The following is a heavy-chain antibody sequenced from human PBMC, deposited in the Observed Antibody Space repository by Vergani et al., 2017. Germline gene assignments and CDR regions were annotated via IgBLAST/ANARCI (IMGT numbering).Heavy chain of an antibody. Sequence: QVQLQQWGAGLLKPSETLSLTCAVYGGSFSGYYWSWIRQPPGKGLEWIGEINHSGSTNYNPSLKSRVTISVDTTKNQFSLKLSSVTAADTAVYYCARGYDSSGYYYVFDYWGQGTLGTVSS. V-gene: IGHV4-34*01. D-gene: IGHD3-22*01. CDR1: GGSFSGYY. CDR3: ARGYDSSGYYYVFDY. J-gene: IGHJ4*02. CDR2: INHSGST.